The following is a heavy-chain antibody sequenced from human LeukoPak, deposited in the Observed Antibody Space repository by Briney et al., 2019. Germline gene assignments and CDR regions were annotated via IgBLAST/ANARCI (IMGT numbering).Heavy chain of an antibody. Sequence: GGSLRLSCAASGLTFSSYAMSWVRQAPGKGLEWVSAISGSGGSTYYADSVKGRFTISRDNSKNTLYLQMNSLRAEDTAVYYCARPTYSGSYYWFDYWGQGTLVTVSS. CDR1: GLTFSSYA. D-gene: IGHD1-26*01. J-gene: IGHJ4*02. CDR3: ARPTYSGSYYWFDY. V-gene: IGHV3-23*01. CDR2: ISGSGGST.